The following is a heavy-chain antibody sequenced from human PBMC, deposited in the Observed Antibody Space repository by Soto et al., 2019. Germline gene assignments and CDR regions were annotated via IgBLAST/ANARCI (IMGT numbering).Heavy chain of an antibody. D-gene: IGHD3-3*01. Sequence: SETLSLTCAVSGGSISSGGYSWSWIRQPPGKGLEWIGYIYHSGSTYYNPSLKGRVTISVDRSKNQFSLKLSSVTAADTAVYYCARISIFGVVFDYWGQGTLVTVSS. CDR3: ARISIFGVVFDY. V-gene: IGHV4-30-2*01. CDR2: IYHSGST. CDR1: GGSISSGGYS. J-gene: IGHJ4*02.